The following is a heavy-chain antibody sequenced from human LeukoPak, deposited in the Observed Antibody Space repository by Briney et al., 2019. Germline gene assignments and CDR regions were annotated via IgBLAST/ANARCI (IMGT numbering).Heavy chain of an antibody. CDR3: ARGPHSGSREIDY. CDR2: IYTSGST. CDR1: GGSISSSSHC. J-gene: IGHJ4*02. D-gene: IGHD1-26*01. Sequence: PSETLSLTCTVSGGSISSSSHCWGWIRQPPGKGLEWIGRIYTSGSTNYNPSLKSRVTMSVDTSKNQFSLKLSSVTAADTAVYYCARGPHSGSREIDYWGQGTLVTVSS. V-gene: IGHV4-61*05.